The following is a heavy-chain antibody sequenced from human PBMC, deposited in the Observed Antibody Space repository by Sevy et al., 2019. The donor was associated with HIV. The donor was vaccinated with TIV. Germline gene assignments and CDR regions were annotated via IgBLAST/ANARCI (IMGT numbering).Heavy chain of an antibody. CDR2: ISGSGGST. V-gene: IGHV3-23*01. CDR1: GFTFSSYA. CDR3: AKDLSPGRFNAYSDAFDI. J-gene: IGHJ3*02. Sequence: GGSLRLSCAASGFTFSSYAMSWVRQAPGKGMEWVSAISGSGGSTYYADSVKGRFTISRDNSKNTLYLQMNSLRAEDTAVYYCAKDLSPGRFNAYSDAFDIWGQGTMVTVSS. D-gene: IGHD3-16*01.